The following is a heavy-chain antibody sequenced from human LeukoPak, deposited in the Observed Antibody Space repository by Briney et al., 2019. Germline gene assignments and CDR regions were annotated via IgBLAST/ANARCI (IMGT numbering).Heavy chain of an antibody. V-gene: IGHV1-2*02. CDR1: GYTFTGYY. J-gene: IGHJ4*02. D-gene: IGHD5-12*01. Sequence: PKASVKVSCKASGYTFTGYYMHWVRQAPGQGLEWMGWINPNSGGTNYAQKFQGRVTMTRDTSVSTAYMELSRLRSDDTAVYYCARRGLKATGVVDYWGQGTLVTVSS. CDR3: ARRGLKATGVVDY. CDR2: INPNSGGT.